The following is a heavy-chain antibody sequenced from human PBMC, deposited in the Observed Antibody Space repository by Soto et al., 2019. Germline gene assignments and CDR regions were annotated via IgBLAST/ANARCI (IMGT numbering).Heavy chain of an antibody. CDR1: GGSFSGYY. Sequence: PSETLSLTCAVYGGSFSGYYWSWIRQPPGKGLEWIGEINHSGNTNYNPSLKSRVTLSIDTSKNQFSLKLSSVTAADTAVYYCAREVASIKYWFDPWGQGTLVTVSS. J-gene: IGHJ5*02. CDR3: AREVASIKYWFDP. V-gene: IGHV4-34*01. CDR2: INHSGNT.